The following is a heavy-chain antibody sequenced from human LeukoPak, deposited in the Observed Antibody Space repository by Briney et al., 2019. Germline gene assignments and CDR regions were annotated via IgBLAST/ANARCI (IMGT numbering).Heavy chain of an antibody. D-gene: IGHD6-19*01. CDR3: AGVGSGWSTPNYYYGMDV. J-gene: IGHJ6*02. Sequence: GASVKVSCKASGYTFTSYDINWVRQATGQGLEWMGWMNPNSGNTGYAQKFQGRVTMTRNTSISTAYMELSSLRAEDTAVYYCAGVGSGWSTPNYYYGMDVWGQGTTVTVSS. CDR2: MNPNSGNT. CDR1: GYTFTSYD. V-gene: IGHV1-8*01.